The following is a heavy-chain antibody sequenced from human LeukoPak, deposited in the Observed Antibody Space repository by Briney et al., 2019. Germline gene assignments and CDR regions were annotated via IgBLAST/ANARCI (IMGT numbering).Heavy chain of an antibody. CDR1: GFTFGDYA. CDR3: ARICSTTDCLISA. CDR2: IRSKAYGETA. Sequence: NPGGSLRLSCTASGFTFGDYAMSWIRQAPGKGLEWVGFIRSKAYGETADYAASVKGRFAISRDNAKNTVYLQMSSLRAEDTAVYYCARICSTTDCLISAWGQGTLVTVSS. J-gene: IGHJ4*02. D-gene: IGHD2-2*01. V-gene: IGHV3-49*05.